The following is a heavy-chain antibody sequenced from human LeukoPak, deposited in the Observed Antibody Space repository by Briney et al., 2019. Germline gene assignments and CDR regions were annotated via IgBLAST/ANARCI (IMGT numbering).Heavy chain of an antibody. CDR2: IYYSGST. CDR3: ARQPIYCTNGVCYFDY. CDR1: GGSISSRTYY. Sequence: SETLSLTCTVSGGSISSRTYYWGWIRQPPGKGLEWIVSIYYSGSTYYNPSLKSRVTISVDTSKNQFSLKLSSVAAADTAVYYCARQPIYCTNGVCYFDYWGQGTLVTVSS. J-gene: IGHJ4*02. V-gene: IGHV4-39*01. D-gene: IGHD2-8*01.